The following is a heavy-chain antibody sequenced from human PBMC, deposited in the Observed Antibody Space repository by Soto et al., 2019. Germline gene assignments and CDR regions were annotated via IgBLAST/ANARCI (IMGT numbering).Heavy chain of an antibody. CDR2: INPSGGSA. D-gene: IGHD2-15*01. V-gene: IGHV1-46*01. CDR3: ARSSYCSGGSCYSLGYGMDV. J-gene: IGHJ6*02. Sequence: QVQLVQSGAEVKKPGASVQVSCKASGYTFTSYYMHWVRQAPGQGLEWMGIINPSGGSASYAQKCQGRVTMTRDTSTSTVYMELSSLRSEDTAVYYCARSSYCSGGSCYSLGYGMDVWGQGTTVTVS. CDR1: GYTFTSYY.